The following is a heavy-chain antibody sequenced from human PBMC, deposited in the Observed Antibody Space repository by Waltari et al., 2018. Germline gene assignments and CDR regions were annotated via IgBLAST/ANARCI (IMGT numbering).Heavy chain of an antibody. CDR3: ARLGSGYHNWFDP. J-gene: IGHJ5*02. V-gene: IGHV1-46*01. CDR1: GYTFTSYY. CDR2: INPSGGSK. D-gene: IGHD3-22*01. Sequence: QVQLVQSGAEVKKPGASVKVSCKASGYTFTSYYMHWVRQAPGQGLEWMGLINPSGGSKSYAQKFQGRVTMTRDTSISTAYMELSRLRSDDTAVYYCARLGSGYHNWFDPWGQGTLVTVSS.